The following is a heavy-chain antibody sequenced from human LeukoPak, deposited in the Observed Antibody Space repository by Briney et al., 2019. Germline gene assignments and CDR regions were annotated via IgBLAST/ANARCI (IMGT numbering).Heavy chain of an antibody. CDR2: VSGSGDTT. Sequence: PGGSLRLSCAASGFTFSSYAMSWVRQAPGKGLEWVSAVSGSGDTTYYADSVKGRFTISRDNSKNTLYLQMNSLRAEDTAVYYCAKYPGYYFDSSGYYYPNWGQGILVTVSS. CDR3: AKYPGYYFDSSGYYYPN. D-gene: IGHD3-22*01. J-gene: IGHJ4*02. CDR1: GFTFSSYA. V-gene: IGHV3-23*01.